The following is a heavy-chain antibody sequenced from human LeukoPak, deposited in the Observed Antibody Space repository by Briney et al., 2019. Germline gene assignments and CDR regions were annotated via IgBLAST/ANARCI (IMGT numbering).Heavy chain of an antibody. CDR1: GDSITSRNYL. D-gene: IGHD3-10*01. CDR2: IYYSGKT. V-gene: IGHV4-39*01. Sequence: SETLSLTCTVSGDSITSRNYLWGWIRQSPGKGLEYIASIYYSGKTYHNPSLRSRATMSIDSSENQFSLKLSAVTAADTAVYFCARHYAHGSGIYAPFGYWGQGALVTVSS. J-gene: IGHJ4*02. CDR3: ARHYAHGSGIYAPFGY.